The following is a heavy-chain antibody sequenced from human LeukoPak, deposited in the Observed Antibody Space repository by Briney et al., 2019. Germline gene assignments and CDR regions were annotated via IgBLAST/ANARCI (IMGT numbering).Heavy chain of an antibody. CDR3: ARPGVRRITIFGVVPPGAFDI. Sequence: SETLSLTCTVSGGSISSSSYYWGWIRQPPGKGLEWIGSIYYSGSTYYNPSLKSRVTISVDTSKNQFSLKLSSVTAADTAVYYCARPGVRRITIFGVVPPGAFDIWGQGTMVTVSS. CDR2: IYYSGST. J-gene: IGHJ3*02. D-gene: IGHD3-3*01. CDR1: GGSISSSSYY. V-gene: IGHV4-39*01.